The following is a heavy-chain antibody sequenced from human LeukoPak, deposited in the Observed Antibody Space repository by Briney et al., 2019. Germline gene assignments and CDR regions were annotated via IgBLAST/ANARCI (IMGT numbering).Heavy chain of an antibody. CDR1: GFTFSTYW. Sequence: PGGSLRLPCAASGFTFSTYWMHWVRQAPGKGLVWVSRINSDGSSTSYADSVKGRFTISRDNAKNTLYLQMNSLRAEDTAVYYCAILGRGSNFDYWGQGTLVTVSS. CDR2: INSDGSST. D-gene: IGHD3-10*01. CDR3: AILGRGSNFDY. V-gene: IGHV3-74*01. J-gene: IGHJ4*02.